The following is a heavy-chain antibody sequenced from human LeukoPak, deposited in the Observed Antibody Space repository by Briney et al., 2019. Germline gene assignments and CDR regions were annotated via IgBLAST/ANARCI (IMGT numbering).Heavy chain of an antibody. CDR1: GFTFSSYW. CDR3: AKGGATVVDY. D-gene: IGHD4-17*01. J-gene: IGHJ4*02. V-gene: IGHV3-30*02. CDR2: IRYDGSNK. Sequence: GGSLRLSCAASGFTFSSYWMSWVRQAPGKGLEWVAFIRYDGSNKYYTDSVKGRFTISRDNSKNTLYLQMNSLRPEDTAVYYCAKGGATVVDYWGQGTLVTVSS.